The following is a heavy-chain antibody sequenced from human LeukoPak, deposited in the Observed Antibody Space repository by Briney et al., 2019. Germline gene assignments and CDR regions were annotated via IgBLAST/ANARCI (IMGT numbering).Heavy chain of an antibody. CDR2: LERSGGNT. D-gene: IGHD6-13*01. CDR1: GFTFSNSA. V-gene: IGHV3-23*01. CDR3: ATGGVASARPDS. Sequence: GGSPRLSCAASGFTFSNSAMTWVRQAPGKGLDWVSSLERSGGNTYYADSVKGRFTISRDSSRNTLFLQMISLKVEDTAVYYCATGGVASARPDSWGQGTLVTVSS. J-gene: IGHJ5*01.